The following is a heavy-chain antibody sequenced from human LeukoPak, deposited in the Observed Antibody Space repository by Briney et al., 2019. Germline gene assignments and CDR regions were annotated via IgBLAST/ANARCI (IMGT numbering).Heavy chain of an antibody. CDR1: GFTFSDYY. V-gene: IGHV3-11*04. CDR3: ARGSIAVAGTASNWFDP. Sequence: GGSLRLSCAASGFTFSDYYMNWIRQAPGKGLEWVSYISSSGSTIYYADSVKGRFTISRENAKNSLYLQMNSLRAGDTAVYYCARGSIAVAGTASNWFDPWGQGTLVTVSS. J-gene: IGHJ5*02. CDR2: ISSSGSTI. D-gene: IGHD6-19*01.